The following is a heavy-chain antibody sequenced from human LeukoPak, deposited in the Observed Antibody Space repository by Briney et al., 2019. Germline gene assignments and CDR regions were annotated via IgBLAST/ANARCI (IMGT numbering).Heavy chain of an antibody. CDR2: IKQDGSDK. V-gene: IGHV3-7*03. Sequence: GGSLRLSCAASGFTFSTYWMTWVRQPPGKGLEWVATIKQDGSDKYYMDSVKGRFTISRDNAKSSLYLQMNSLRAEDTAVYYCARHLYYDSGGYYYYFDYWGQGTLVTVSS. CDR3: ARHLYYDSGGYYYYFDY. D-gene: IGHD3-22*01. J-gene: IGHJ4*02. CDR1: GFTFSTYW.